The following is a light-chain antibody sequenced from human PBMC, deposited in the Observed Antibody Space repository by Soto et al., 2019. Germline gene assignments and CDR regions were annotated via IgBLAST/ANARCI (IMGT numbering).Light chain of an antibody. Sequence: DIQMTQSPSTLSTSVGDRVTITCRASQSISNWLAWYQQKPGKAPKLLIYKASTLESGVPSRFSGSGSGTEFTLTISSLQPDDFATYYCQQYKSYASSFGQGTKLDIK. CDR3: QQYKSYASS. V-gene: IGKV1-5*03. CDR2: KAS. J-gene: IGKJ2*03. CDR1: QSISNW.